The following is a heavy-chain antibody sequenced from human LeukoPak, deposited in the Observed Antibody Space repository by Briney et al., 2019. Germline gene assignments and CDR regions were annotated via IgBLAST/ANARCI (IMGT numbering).Heavy chain of an antibody. CDR1: GGSISSYY. Sequence: NASETLSLTCTVSGGSISSYYWSWIRQPPGKGLEWIGYIYYSGSTNYNPSLKSRVTISVDTSKNQFSLKLSSVTAADTAVYYCARVRAVAGFDYWGQGTLVTVSS. D-gene: IGHD6-19*01. J-gene: IGHJ4*02. CDR2: IYYSGST. CDR3: ARVRAVAGFDY. V-gene: IGHV4-59*01.